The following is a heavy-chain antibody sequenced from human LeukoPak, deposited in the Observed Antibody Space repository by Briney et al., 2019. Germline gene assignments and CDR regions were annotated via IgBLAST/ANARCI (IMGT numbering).Heavy chain of an antibody. J-gene: IGHJ4*02. CDR2: ISYDGRIQ. D-gene: IGHD5-12*01. CDR3: AKEATERVATTLDY. V-gene: IGHV3-30*18. CDR1: GFTFSNYG. Sequence: GGSLRLSCAASGFTFSNYGMHWVRQAPGKGLEWVAVISYDGRIQKYVDFVKGRFTISRDKSKSTLYLQMSSLRPDDTAVYYCAKEATERVATTLDYRGQGTLVTVSS.